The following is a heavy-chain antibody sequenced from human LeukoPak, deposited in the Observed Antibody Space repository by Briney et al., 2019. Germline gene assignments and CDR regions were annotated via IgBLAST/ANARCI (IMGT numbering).Heavy chain of an antibody. CDR3: ARATGTTNFDY. V-gene: IGHV4-61*08. CDR1: GGSVSSGDYY. D-gene: IGHD1-7*01. Sequence: PSETLSLTCTVSGGSVSSGDYYWSWIRQPPGKRLEWIGYIYYSGSTNYNSSLKSRVTISVDTSKNQFSLKLSSVTAADTAVYYCARATGTTNFDYWGQGTLVTVSS. J-gene: IGHJ4*02. CDR2: IYYSGST.